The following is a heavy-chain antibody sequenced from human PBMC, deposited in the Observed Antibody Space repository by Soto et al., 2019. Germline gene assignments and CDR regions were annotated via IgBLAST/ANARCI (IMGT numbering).Heavy chain of an antibody. CDR1: GGSVSSDTHY. D-gene: IGHD2-2*02. CDR3: ARFVRSCSGTTCYTRADV. CDR2: IYSSGST. V-gene: IGHV4-61*01. Sequence: LSLTCTVSGGSVSSDTHYWSWIRQPPGKRLECIGFIYSSGSTNYNPSLKSRVTMSVDTSKNQFSLKLRSVIVADTAVYHCARFVRSCSGTTCYTRADVWGQGTTVTVSS. J-gene: IGHJ6*02.